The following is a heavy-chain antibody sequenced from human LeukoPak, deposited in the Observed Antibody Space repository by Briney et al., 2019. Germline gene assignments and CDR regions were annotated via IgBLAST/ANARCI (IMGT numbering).Heavy chain of an antibody. Sequence: GESLQISCKGSGYSFTNYWIGWVRPMPGKGREWMGIIYPGDSDTRYSPSFQGQVIISADKSITTAYLQWSSLKASDTAMYYCARHEADFWSGTDYWGQGTLVTVSS. CDR3: ARHEADFWSGTDY. CDR1: GYSFTNYW. J-gene: IGHJ4*02. CDR2: IYPGDSDT. V-gene: IGHV5-51*01. D-gene: IGHD3-3*01.